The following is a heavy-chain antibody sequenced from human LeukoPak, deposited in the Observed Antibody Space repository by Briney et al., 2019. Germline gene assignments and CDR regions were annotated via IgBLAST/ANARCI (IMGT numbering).Heavy chain of an antibody. CDR1: GFTFSSYA. J-gene: IGHJ4*02. Sequence: PGGSLRLSCAASGFTFSSYAMSWVRQAPGKGLEWVSTISDSGGSTYYADSLKGRFTISRDNYKNTLYLQMNSLRAEDTAVYYCAKEGGYFDWPFTFDYWGQGTLVTVSS. D-gene: IGHD3-9*01. V-gene: IGHV3-23*01. CDR3: AKEGGYFDWPFTFDY. CDR2: ISDSGGST.